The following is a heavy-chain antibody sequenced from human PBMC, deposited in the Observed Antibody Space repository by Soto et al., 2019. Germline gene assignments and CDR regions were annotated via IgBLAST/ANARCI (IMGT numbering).Heavy chain of an antibody. CDR2: ISYDGSNK. Sequence: PGGSLRLSCAASGFTFSSYGMHWVRQAPGKGLEWVAVISYDGSNKYYADSVKGRFTISRDNSKNTLYLQMNSLRAEDTAVYYCAGRRYYYDSSGYYRSTYYYYYGMDVWGQGTTVTVSS. V-gene: IGHV3-30*03. CDR1: GFTFSSYG. CDR3: AGRRYYYDSSGYYRSTYYYYYGMDV. D-gene: IGHD3-22*01. J-gene: IGHJ6*02.